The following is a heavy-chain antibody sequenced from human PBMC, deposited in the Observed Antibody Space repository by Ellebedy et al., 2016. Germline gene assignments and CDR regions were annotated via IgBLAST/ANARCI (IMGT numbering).Heavy chain of an antibody. D-gene: IGHD3-3*01. V-gene: IGHV1-8*02. J-gene: IGHJ4*02. CDR2: MNPNSGNT. CDR3: ATFTIFGVVIMNY. CDR1: GYTFTSYG. Sequence: ASVKVSCXASGYTFTSYGISWVRQAPGQGLEWMGWMNPNSGNTGYAQKFQGRVTMTRNTSISTAYMELSSLRSEDTAVYYCATFTIFGVVIMNYWGQGTLVTVSS.